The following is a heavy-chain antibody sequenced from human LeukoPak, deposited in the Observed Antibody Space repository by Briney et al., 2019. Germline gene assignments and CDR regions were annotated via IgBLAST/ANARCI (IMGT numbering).Heavy chain of an antibody. CDR3: TTLGALDY. J-gene: IGHJ4*02. V-gene: IGHV3-15*01. CDR1: GFTFSNAW. D-gene: IGHD3-16*01. CDR2: IKRKTDGGTT. Sequence: PGGSLRLSCAASGFTFSNAWMSWVRQAPGKGLVWVGRIKRKTDGGTTDYAAPVKGRFSISRDDSKNTLYLQMNSLKTEDTAVYYCTTLGALDYWGQGTLVTVSS.